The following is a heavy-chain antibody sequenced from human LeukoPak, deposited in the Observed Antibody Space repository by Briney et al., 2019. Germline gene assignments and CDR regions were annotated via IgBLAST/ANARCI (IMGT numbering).Heavy chain of an antibody. CDR1: GFTFSSYG. V-gene: IGHV3-23*01. CDR3: AKEGQDYDYVWGSYRETHFDY. J-gene: IGHJ4*02. Sequence: GGSLRLSCAASGFTFSSYGMNWVRQAPGKGLEWVSALSGSGGSTSYVDSVKGRFTISRGNSKNTLFLQMNSLRAEDTAVYYCAKEGQDYDYVWGSYRETHFDYWGQGTLVTVSS. CDR2: LSGSGGST. D-gene: IGHD3-16*02.